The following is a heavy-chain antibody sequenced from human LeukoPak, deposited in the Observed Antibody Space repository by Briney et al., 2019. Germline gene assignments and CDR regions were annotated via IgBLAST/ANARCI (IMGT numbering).Heavy chain of an antibody. CDR1: GFIVSGDF. V-gene: IGHV3-7*04. CDR2: IKQDGSKK. Sequence: PGGSLRLSCAASGFIVSGDFMTWVRQAPGKGLEWVANIKQDGSKKSYVDSVKGRFTISRDNAKNSLYLQMNCLRAEDTAIYYCTRVGYIDEGIDYWGQGTLVTVSS. J-gene: IGHJ4*02. CDR3: TRVGYIDEGIDY. D-gene: IGHD5-24*01.